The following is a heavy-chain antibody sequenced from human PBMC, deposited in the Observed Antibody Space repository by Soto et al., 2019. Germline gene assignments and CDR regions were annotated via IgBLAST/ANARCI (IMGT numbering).Heavy chain of an antibody. Sequence: VQLLESGGGLVQPGGSLRLSCAASGFTFSSYAMSWVRQAPGRGLEWVSAISGSGGSTYYADSVKGRFTISRDNSKNTLYLQMNSLRAEDTAVYYCAKVPHSSGWYAPFDYWGQGTLVTVSS. V-gene: IGHV3-23*01. CDR2: ISGSGGST. J-gene: IGHJ4*02. CDR3: AKVPHSSGWYAPFDY. CDR1: GFTFSSYA. D-gene: IGHD6-19*01.